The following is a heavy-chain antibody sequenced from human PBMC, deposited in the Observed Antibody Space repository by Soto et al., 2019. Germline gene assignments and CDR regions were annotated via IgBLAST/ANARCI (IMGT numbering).Heavy chain of an antibody. J-gene: IGHJ4*02. CDR3: ARYSAHYGDYNVATFDY. V-gene: IGHV5-51*01. CDR1: GYSFTSYW. Sequence: GESLKISCKGSGYSFTSYWIGWVRQMPGKGLEWMGIIYPGDSDTRYSPSFQGQVTISADKSISTAYLQWSSLKASDTAMYYCARYSAHYGDYNVATFDYWGQGTLVTVSS. CDR2: IYPGDSDT. D-gene: IGHD4-17*01.